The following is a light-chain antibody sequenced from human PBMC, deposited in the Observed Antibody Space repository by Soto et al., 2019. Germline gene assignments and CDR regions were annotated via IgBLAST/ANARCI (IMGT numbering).Light chain of an antibody. J-gene: IGLJ3*02. V-gene: IGLV2-8*01. CDR3: SSFAGSNNVV. Sequence: QPVLTQPPSASGSPGQSVTISCAGTSSDVGGYDHVSWYQQHPGKAPKLMIYDVSKRPSGVPDRFSGSKSGNAASLTVSGLQTEDEADYYCSSFAGSNNVVFGGGTKLTVL. CDR2: DVS. CDR1: SSDVGGYDH.